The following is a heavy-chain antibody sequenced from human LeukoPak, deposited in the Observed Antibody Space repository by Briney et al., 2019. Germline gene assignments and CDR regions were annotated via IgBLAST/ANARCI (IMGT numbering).Heavy chain of an antibody. D-gene: IGHD1-26*01. CDR1: DGSINSYY. CDR3: ARGRSNYYGMDV. CDR2: IYYNGNT. J-gene: IGHJ6*02. V-gene: IGHV4-59*01. Sequence: PSETLSLTCSVSDGSINSYYWNWIRRPPGKGLEWIGYIYYNGNTNYSPSLKSRVTMSVDTSKNLFSLKVSSVAAADTAVYYCARGRSNYYGMDVWGQGTTVTVSS.